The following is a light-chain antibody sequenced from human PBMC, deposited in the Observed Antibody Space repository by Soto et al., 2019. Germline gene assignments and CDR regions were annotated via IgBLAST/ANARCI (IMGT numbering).Light chain of an antibody. Sequence: EIVLTQSPGTLSLSPGERATLSCRASQSVSSSYLAWYQQKPGQAPRLLIYGASSRATGIPDRFSGSGSGTDFTLTISRLEPEDFAVYYCHQYGSSPYTFGQGPKVDIK. V-gene: IGKV3-20*01. J-gene: IGKJ2*01. CDR3: HQYGSSPYT. CDR1: QSVSSSY. CDR2: GAS.